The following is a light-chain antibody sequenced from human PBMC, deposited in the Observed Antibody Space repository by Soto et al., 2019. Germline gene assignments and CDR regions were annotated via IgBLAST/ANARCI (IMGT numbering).Light chain of an antibody. CDR1: SSDVGGYKY. V-gene: IGLV2-8*01. CDR2: EVS. J-gene: IGLJ2*01. CDR3: SSHAGGNNPDVV. Sequence: QSVLTQPPSASGSPGQSVTISCTGTSSDVGGYKYVSWYQQHPGKAPKLLTYEVSKRPSGVPDRFAGSKSGNTASLTVSGLQVEDEADYYCSSHAGGNNPDVVFGGGTQLTVL.